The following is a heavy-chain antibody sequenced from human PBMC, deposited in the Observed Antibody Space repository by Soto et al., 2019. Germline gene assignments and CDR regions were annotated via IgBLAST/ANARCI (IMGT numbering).Heavy chain of an antibody. V-gene: IGHV4-4*02. CDR1: GGSIRSSNW. CDR3: ARAIGRDYLDY. Sequence: QVQLQESGPRLVKPSGTLSLTCAVSGGSIRSSNWWSWVRQNHGKGLEWIGEIYHSGSTNYNPSLKSRVTISVHKSNNQFSLKLSSVTAADTAVYDCARAIGRDYLDYWGQGTLVTVSS. CDR2: IYHSGST. J-gene: IGHJ4*02. D-gene: IGHD3-3*01.